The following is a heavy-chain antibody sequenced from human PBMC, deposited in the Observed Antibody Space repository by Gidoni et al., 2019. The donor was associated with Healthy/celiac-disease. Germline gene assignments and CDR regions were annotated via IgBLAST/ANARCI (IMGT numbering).Heavy chain of an antibody. CDR3: ASWDY. CDR2: ISYDGSNK. V-gene: IGHV3-30*04. CDR1: AFTFSSYA. Sequence: LLVESGGCVVPPAGSLRLSCAASAFTFSSYAMHWVRLPPGQGLEWVAVISYDGSNKCYADTVKGRFTIARDNSKNTQDLQMSSRRAEETAVYYCASWDYGGQGTLVTV. J-gene: IGHJ4*02.